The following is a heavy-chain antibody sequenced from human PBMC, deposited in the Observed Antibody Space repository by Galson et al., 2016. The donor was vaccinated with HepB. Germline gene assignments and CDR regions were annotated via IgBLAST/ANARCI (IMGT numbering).Heavy chain of an antibody. Sequence: SLRLSCAAPGFTFSSYSMNWVRQAPGKGLEWVSYISSSSSYIYYADSVKGRFTISRDDAKNSLYLQMNSLRAEDTAVYYCASQSLWSGPANYYYGMDVWGQGTTVTVSS. CDR3: ASQSLWSGPANYYYGMDV. D-gene: IGHD3-3*01. CDR2: ISSSSSYI. J-gene: IGHJ6*02. V-gene: IGHV3-21*01. CDR1: GFTFSSYS.